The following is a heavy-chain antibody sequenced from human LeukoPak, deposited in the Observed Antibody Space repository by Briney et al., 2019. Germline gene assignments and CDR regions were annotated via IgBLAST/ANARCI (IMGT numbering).Heavy chain of an antibody. J-gene: IGHJ6*02. D-gene: IGHD6-13*01. V-gene: IGHV1-8*01. Sequence: ASVKVSCKASGYSFTNYDINWVRQATGRGLEWMGWMNPNSDNTIYAQKFQGRVTMTSDTSITTAYMELSSLRSEDTAVYYCARGNGYVEGAAAGTTVMDLWGQGTTVTVSS. CDR3: ARGNGYVEGAAAGTTVMDL. CDR1: GYSFTNYD. CDR2: MNPNSDNT.